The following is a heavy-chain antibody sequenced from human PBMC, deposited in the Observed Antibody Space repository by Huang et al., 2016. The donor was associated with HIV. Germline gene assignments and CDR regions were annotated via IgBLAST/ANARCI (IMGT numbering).Heavy chain of an antibody. CDR3: AKDSGGTIYGSGSVFFDY. D-gene: IGHD3-10*01. Sequence: KGLEWVSSSSWNSGSIGYADSLKGRFTISRDNAKNSLYLQMKSLRAEDTALYYCAKDSGGTIYGSGSVFFDYWGQGTLVTVSS. J-gene: IGHJ4*02. V-gene: IGHV3-9*01. CDR2: SSWNSGSI.